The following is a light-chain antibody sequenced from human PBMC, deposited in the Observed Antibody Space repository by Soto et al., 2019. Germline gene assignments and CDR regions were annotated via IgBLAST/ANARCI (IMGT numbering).Light chain of an antibody. CDR3: AAWDDSLNGYV. V-gene: IGLV1-44*01. J-gene: IGLJ1*01. Sequence: QSVLTQRPSASGTPGQRVTISCSGSSSNIAPNTVNWYQHLPGAAPQLLIFANDRRPSGVPDRFSGSRSGTSASLAISGLQSEDEADYYCAAWDDSLNGYVFGTGTKLTVL. CDR1: SSNIAPNT. CDR2: AND.